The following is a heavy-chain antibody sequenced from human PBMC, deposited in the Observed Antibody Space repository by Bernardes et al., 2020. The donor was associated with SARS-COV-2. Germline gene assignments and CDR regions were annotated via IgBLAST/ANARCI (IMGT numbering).Heavy chain of an antibody. CDR1: GFTFSDYY. CDR2: ISSSSSYT. Sequence: GGSLRLSCAASGFTFSDYYMSWIRQAPGKGLEWVSYISSSSSYTNYADSVKGRFTISRDNSKNTLYLQMNSLRAEDTAVYYCARVILTGYFEGYYFDYWGQGTLVTVSS. V-gene: IGHV3-11*05. J-gene: IGHJ4*02. D-gene: IGHD3-9*01. CDR3: ARVILTGYFEGYYFDY.